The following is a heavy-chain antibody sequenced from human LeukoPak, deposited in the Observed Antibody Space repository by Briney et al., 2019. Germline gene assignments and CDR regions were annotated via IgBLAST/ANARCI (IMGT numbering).Heavy chain of an antibody. CDR3: ARGRRRKQWLVLGAFDI. V-gene: IGHV4-39*07. J-gene: IGHJ3*02. CDR1: GGSISSSSYY. Sequence: PSETLSLTCTVSGGSISSSSYYWGWIRQPPGKGLEWIGSIYYSGSTYYNPSLKSRVTISVDTSKNQFSLKLSSVTAADTAVYYCARGRRRKQWLVLGAFDIWGQGTMVTVSS. CDR2: IYYSGST. D-gene: IGHD6-19*01.